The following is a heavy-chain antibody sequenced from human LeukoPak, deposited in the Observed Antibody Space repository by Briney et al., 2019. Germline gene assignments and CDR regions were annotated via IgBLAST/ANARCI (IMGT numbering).Heavy chain of an antibody. CDR3: ARGTLRYFEWHHFDY. J-gene: IGHJ4*02. CDR2: ISYDGSNK. D-gene: IGHD3-9*01. Sequence: GGSLRLSCAAPGFTFSSYAMHWVRQAPGKGLEWVAVISYDGSNKYYADSVKGRFTISRDNSKNTLYLQMNSLRAEDTAVYYCARGTLRYFEWHHFDYWGQGTLVTVSS. V-gene: IGHV3-30*04. CDR1: GFTFSSYA.